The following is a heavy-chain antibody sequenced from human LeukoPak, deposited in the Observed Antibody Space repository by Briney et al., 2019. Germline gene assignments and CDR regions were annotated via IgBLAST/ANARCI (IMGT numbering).Heavy chain of an antibody. CDR1: GFTFSDYW. J-gene: IGHJ4*02. CDR3: ARGQGWLSDS. CDR2: IKQDGSEK. V-gene: IGHV3-7*03. Sequence: GGSLRLSCATSGFTFSDYWMNWFRQAPGKGLEWVALIKQDGSEKHYVDFVKGRFTISRDNDRNSLFLQMNGLRDDDTAVYYCARGQGWLSDSWGQGILVTVTS. D-gene: IGHD3-9*01.